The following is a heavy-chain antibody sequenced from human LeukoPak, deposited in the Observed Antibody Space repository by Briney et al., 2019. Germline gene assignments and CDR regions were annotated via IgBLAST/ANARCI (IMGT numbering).Heavy chain of an antibody. Sequence: GGSLRLSCAVSGLTVSRYWMTWVRQAPGKGLEWVANIKQDGSEKYYVDSVKGRFTISRDNTKNSLYLQMNSLRAEDTAVYYCARDRDSSSWSYYYYYMDVWGKGTTVTVSS. D-gene: IGHD6-6*01. J-gene: IGHJ6*03. CDR3: ARDRDSSSWSYYYYYMDV. CDR2: IKQDGSEK. CDR1: GLTVSRYW. V-gene: IGHV3-7*01.